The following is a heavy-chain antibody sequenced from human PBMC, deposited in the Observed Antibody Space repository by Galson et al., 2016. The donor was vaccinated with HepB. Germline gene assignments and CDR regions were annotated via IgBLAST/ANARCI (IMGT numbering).Heavy chain of an antibody. Sequence: SLRLSCAASGFTFSSYGMHWVRQAPGKGLEWVAVIWSDGRSKHYAESVKGSFTISTDTSKNTLYLQMDSRRAEDTAVYYCAKERYCSGGYCYWGRPGAEMDVWGQGTTGTVSS. V-gene: IGHV3-33*03. CDR3: AKERYCSGGYCYWGRPGAEMDV. J-gene: IGHJ6*02. D-gene: IGHD2-15*01. CDR2: IWSDGRSK. CDR1: GFTFSSYG.